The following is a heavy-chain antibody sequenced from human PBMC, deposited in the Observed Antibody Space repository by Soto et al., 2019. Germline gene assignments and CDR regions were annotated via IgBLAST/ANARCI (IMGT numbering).Heavy chain of an antibody. CDR3: ARSPFAGSDAFDI. Sequence: ASVKVSCKSSGYTFTFRYLHWVRQAPGQALEWMGWITPFKSDTNYAQKFQDRVTITRDRSVSTAYMELSNLRSDDTAMYYCARSPFAGSDAFDIWGQGTMVTVSS. CDR1: GYTFTFRY. J-gene: IGHJ3*02. D-gene: IGHD1-1*01. CDR2: ITPFKSDT. V-gene: IGHV1-45*02.